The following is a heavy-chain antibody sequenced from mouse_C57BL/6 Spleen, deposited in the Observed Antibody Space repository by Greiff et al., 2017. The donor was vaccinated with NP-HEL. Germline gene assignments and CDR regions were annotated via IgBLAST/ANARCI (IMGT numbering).Heavy chain of an antibody. Sequence: DVMLVESGGDLVKPGGSLKLSCAASGFTFRSYGMSWVRQTPDKRLEWVATISSGGSYTYYPDSVKGRFTISRDNAKNTLYLQMSSLKSEDTAMYYCARPYGSSYWYFDVWGTGTTVTVSS. CDR1: GFTFRSYG. J-gene: IGHJ1*03. V-gene: IGHV5-6*02. CDR3: ARPYGSSYWYFDV. D-gene: IGHD1-1*01. CDR2: ISSGGSYT.